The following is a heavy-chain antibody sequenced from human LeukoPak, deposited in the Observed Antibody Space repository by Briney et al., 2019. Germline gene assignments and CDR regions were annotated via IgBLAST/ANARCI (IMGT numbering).Heavy chain of an antibody. Sequence: SETLSLTCTVSGGSISSSSYYRGWIRQPPGKGLEWIGNIYYTGSTYYNPSLKSRVAVSVDTSKNQFSLKVTSMSAADTAVYYCARHLSAVTAPDYWGQGTLVTVSS. CDR1: GGSISSSSYY. D-gene: IGHD2-21*02. V-gene: IGHV4-39*01. CDR3: ARHLSAVTAPDY. CDR2: IYYTGST. J-gene: IGHJ4*02.